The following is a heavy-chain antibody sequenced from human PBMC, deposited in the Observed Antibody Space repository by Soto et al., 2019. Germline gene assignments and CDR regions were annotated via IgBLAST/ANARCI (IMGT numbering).Heavy chain of an antibody. CDR3: ARETALRYFDWLLPDAFDI. Sequence: SETLSLTCTVSGGSISSGGYYWSWIRQHPGKGLEWIGYIYYSGSTYYNPSLKSRVTISVDTSKNQFSLKLSSVTAADSAVYYCARETALRYFDWLLPDAFDIWGQGTMVTVSS. J-gene: IGHJ3*02. CDR2: IYYSGST. D-gene: IGHD3-9*01. V-gene: IGHV4-31*03. CDR1: GGSISSGGYY.